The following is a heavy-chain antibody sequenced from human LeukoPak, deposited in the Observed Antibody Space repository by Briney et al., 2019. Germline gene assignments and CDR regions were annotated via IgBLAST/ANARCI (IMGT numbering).Heavy chain of an antibody. Sequence: PGGSLRLSCAASGFTFSKYWMLXXXXXXXXXXXXLSRIXTDATVTXXXXSXXXXXXXSXDNAXXTMFLQMNRGRDEDTAVYYCAPKQWLAPPPDSWGQGTPVTVSS. V-gene: IGHV3-74*01. D-gene: IGHD6-19*01. J-gene: IGHJ4*02. CDR2: IXTDATVT. CDR1: GFTFSKYW. CDR3: APKQWLAPPPDS.